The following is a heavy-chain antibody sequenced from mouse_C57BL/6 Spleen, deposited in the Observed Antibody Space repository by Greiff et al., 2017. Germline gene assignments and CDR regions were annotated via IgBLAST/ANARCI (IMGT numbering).Heavy chain of an antibody. J-gene: IGHJ2*01. CDR3: ARSNYDYFYFDY. Sequence: VQLQQSGAELVKPGASVKISCKASGYAFSSYWMNWVKQRPGKGLEWIGQIYPGDGDTNYNGKLKGKGTLTANKSSSTAYMQLSSLTSEYSAVYFCARSNYDYFYFDYWGQGTTLTVSS. V-gene: IGHV1-80*01. CDR1: GYAFSSYW. D-gene: IGHD2-4*01. CDR2: IYPGDGDT.